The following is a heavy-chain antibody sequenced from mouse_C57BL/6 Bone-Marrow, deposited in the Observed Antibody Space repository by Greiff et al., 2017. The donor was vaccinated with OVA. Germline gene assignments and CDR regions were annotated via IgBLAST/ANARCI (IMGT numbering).Heavy chain of an antibody. D-gene: IGHD2-3*01. CDR2: ISDGGSYT. Sequence: EVQGVESGGGLVKPGGSLKLSCAASGFTFSSYAMSWVRQTPEKRLEWVATISDGGSYTYYPDNVKGRFTISRDNAKNNLYLQMSHLKSEDTAMYYCARGPPRWLLFAMDYWGQGISVTVSS. CDR3: ARGPPRWLLFAMDY. J-gene: IGHJ4*01. V-gene: IGHV5-4*01. CDR1: GFTFSSYA.